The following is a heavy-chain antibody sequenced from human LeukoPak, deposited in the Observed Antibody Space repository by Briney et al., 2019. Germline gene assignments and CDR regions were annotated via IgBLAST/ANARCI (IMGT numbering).Heavy chain of an antibody. Sequence: PGGSLRLSCAASGFTFSSYSMNWVRQAPGKGLEWVSYISSSSSTIYYADSVKVRFTISRDNAKNSLYLQMNSLRDEDTAVYYCARRNYYGSGSLGRPFDYWGQGTLVTVSS. CDR1: GFTFSSYS. V-gene: IGHV3-48*02. CDR2: ISSSSSTI. J-gene: IGHJ4*02. CDR3: ARRNYYGSGSLGRPFDY. D-gene: IGHD3-10*01.